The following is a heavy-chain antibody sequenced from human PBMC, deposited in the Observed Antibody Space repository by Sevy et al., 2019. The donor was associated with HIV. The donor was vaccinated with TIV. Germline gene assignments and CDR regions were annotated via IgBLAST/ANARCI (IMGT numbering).Heavy chain of an antibody. CDR3: ARGSRGTFGS. D-gene: IGHD1-26*01. J-gene: IGHJ4*02. CDR1: GFTFTSDY. Sequence: GGSRLSCAASGFTFTSDYMHWVRQPPGKGLVWVSHINTDGKIIRYADSVKGRFTTSRDNAKNTLYLQMNSLRAEDTAVYYCARGSRGTFGSWGQGTLVTVSS. V-gene: IGHV3-74*01. CDR2: INTDGKII.